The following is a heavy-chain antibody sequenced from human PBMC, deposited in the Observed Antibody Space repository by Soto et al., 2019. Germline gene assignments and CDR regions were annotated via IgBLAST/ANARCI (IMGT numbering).Heavy chain of an antibody. Sequence: QVQLVESGGGVVQPGRSLRLSCAASGFTFSSYGMHWVRQAPGKGLEWVAVIWYDGSNKYYADSVKGRFTISRDNSKNTLYLQMNIRRAEDTAVYYCARVPTVTPVFFDYWGQGTLVTVSS. D-gene: IGHD4-17*01. CDR1: GFTFSSYG. CDR2: IWYDGSNK. V-gene: IGHV3-33*01. J-gene: IGHJ4*02. CDR3: ARVPTVTPVFFDY.